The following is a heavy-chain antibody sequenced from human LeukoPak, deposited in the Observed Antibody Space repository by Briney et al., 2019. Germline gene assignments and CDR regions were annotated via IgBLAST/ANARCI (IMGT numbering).Heavy chain of an antibody. Sequence: GGSLRLSCAASRFTFSSYWMSWVRQAPGKGLEWVANIKQDGSEKYYVDSLKGRFTISRDNAKNSLYLQMNSLRAEDTAVYYCARDRRYDFWSGYLRGFDYWGQGTLVTVSS. CDR2: IKQDGSEK. D-gene: IGHD3-3*01. CDR3: ARDRRYDFWSGYLRGFDY. CDR1: RFTFSSYW. V-gene: IGHV3-7*01. J-gene: IGHJ4*02.